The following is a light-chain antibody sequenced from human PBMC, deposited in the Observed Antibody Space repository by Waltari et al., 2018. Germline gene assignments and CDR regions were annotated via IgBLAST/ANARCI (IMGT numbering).Light chain of an antibody. J-gene: IGKJ1*01. CDR3: QHYVRLPVT. V-gene: IGKV3-20*01. Sequence: DIVLTQSPGTLSLSPGERVTLSCRASQSVGRTLFWYQQKPGQAPRLLMYGASNRATGIPDRVSGSGSGTDFSLTISRLEPEDFAVYYCQHYVRLPVTFGQGTKVEIK. CDR1: QSVGRTL. CDR2: GAS.